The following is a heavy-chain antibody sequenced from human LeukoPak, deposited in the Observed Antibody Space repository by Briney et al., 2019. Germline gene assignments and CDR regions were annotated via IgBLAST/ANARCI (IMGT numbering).Heavy chain of an antibody. J-gene: IGHJ4*02. Sequence: SETLSLTCAVYGGSFSGYYWSWIRQPPGKGLEWIGEINHSGSTNYNLSLKSRVTISVDTSKNQFSLKLSSVTAADTAVYYCAMPASYCTNGVCYDYWGQGTLVTVSS. CDR3: AMPASYCTNGVCYDY. CDR2: INHSGST. D-gene: IGHD2-8*01. V-gene: IGHV4-34*01. CDR1: GGSFSGYY.